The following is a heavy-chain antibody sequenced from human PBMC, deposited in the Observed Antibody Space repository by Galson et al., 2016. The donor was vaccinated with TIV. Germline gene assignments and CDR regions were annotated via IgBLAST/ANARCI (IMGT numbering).Heavy chain of an antibody. D-gene: IGHD6-19*01. CDR1: GFTFASYG. CDR2: MWYDGSDK. CDR3: GRAFYNNGWFIEY. J-gene: IGHJ4*02. V-gene: IGHV3-33*01. Sequence: SLRLSCAASGFTFASYGMHWVRQAPGKGLEWVTLMWYDGSDKYYADSVKGRLTISRDNSKNTLYLQMTSLRAEDTAMYYCGRAFYNNGWFIEYWGQGTLVTVSS.